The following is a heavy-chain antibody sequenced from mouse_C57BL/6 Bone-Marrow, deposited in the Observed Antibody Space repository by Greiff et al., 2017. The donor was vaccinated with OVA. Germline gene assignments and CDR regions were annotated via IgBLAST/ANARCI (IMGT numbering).Heavy chain of an antibody. CDR3: ARVRLTTVVATGYFDV. D-gene: IGHD1-1*01. CDR2: ISYDGSN. Sequence: EVQVVESGPGLVKPSQSLSLTCSVTGYSITSGYYWNWIRQFPGNKLEWMGYISYDGSNNYNPSLKNRISITRDTSKNQFFLKLNSVTTEDTATYYCARVRLTTVVATGYFDVWGTGTTVTVSS. V-gene: IGHV3-6*01. CDR1: GYSITSGYY. J-gene: IGHJ1*03.